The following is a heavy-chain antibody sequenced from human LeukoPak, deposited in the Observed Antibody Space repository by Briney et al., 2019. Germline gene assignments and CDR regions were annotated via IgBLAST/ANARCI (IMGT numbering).Heavy chain of an antibody. Sequence: GGSLRLSCAASGFIFDDYGMGWVRQAPGKGLEWVSGINWNGDNTGYADSVKGRFTISRDNAKNSLYLQMNSLRAEDTALYHCARPRAPYSTSWPPDYWGQGTLVTVSS. V-gene: IGHV3-20*01. CDR1: GFIFDDYG. D-gene: IGHD6-13*01. J-gene: IGHJ4*02. CDR3: ARPRAPYSTSWPPDY. CDR2: INWNGDNT.